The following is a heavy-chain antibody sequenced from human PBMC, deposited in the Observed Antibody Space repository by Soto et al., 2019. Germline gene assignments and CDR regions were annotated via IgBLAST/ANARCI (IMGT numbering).Heavy chain of an antibody. CDR2: VRSPTQAGAT. CDR3: ARLREYSGFADLDS. CDR1: GFNFGDSA. J-gene: IGHJ4*02. D-gene: IGHD1-26*01. V-gene: IGHV3-49*03. Sequence: PGGSLRLSCTTSGFNFGDSAMGWFRQAPGKGLEWVGFVRSPTQAGATEYAASVKGRFTISRDDSKSIAYLQMNSLRTEDTAFYFCARLREYSGFADLDSWGRGTLVTVS.